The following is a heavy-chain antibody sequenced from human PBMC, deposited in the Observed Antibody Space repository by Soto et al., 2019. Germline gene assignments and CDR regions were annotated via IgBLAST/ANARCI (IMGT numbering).Heavy chain of an antibody. CDR3: AKRSSEDFWSGYYSNYYYYGMDV. D-gene: IGHD3-3*01. V-gene: IGHV3-30*18. Sequence: PGGSLRLSCAASGFTFSSYGMHWVRQAPGKGLEWVAVISYDGSNKYYADSVKGRFTISRDNSKNTLYLQMNSLRAEDTAVYYCAKRSSEDFWSGYYSNYYYYGMDVWGQGTTVTVSS. CDR2: ISYDGSNK. J-gene: IGHJ6*02. CDR1: GFTFSSYG.